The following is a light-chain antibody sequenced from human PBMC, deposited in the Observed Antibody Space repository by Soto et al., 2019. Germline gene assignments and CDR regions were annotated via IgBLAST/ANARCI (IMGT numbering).Light chain of an antibody. CDR1: QSLLYSSNNKNY. V-gene: IGKV4-1*01. Sequence: DIVMTQSPDSQAVSLGERATINCKSSQSLLYSSNNKNYLTWYQQKPGQPPKMIIYWASSRKSGVPDRFSGSGSGTDFTLTISSLQAEDVAVYYCQQYYSHPPTFGQGTKVEVK. CDR2: WAS. J-gene: IGKJ1*01. CDR3: QQYYSHPPT.